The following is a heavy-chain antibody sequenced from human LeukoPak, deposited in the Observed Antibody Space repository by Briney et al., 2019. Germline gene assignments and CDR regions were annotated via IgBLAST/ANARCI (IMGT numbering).Heavy chain of an antibody. Sequence: GGSLRLSCAASGFTFSSYDMHWVRQATGKGLEWVSAIGTAGDTYYPGSVKGRFTISRENAKNSLYLQMNSLRAGDTAVYYCARASQRDSSGWYHFDYWGQGTLVTVSS. CDR1: GFTFSSYD. V-gene: IGHV3-13*01. CDR3: ARASQRDSSGWYHFDY. D-gene: IGHD6-19*01. J-gene: IGHJ4*02. CDR2: IGTAGDT.